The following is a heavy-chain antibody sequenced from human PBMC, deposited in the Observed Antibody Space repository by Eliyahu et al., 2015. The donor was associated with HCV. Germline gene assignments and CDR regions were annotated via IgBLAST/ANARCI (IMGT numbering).Heavy chain of an antibody. CDR2: ITHSERT. Sequence: QVQLQQWGAGLLXPSETLXLTCAVYGGSFSGYYWDWIRQPPGKGLEWIGDITHSERTRYNPSLKSRVTISVDTSKNQFSLYLRSVTAADTAVYYCARGQSTGAFDVWGRGTLVTVSS. CDR1: GGSFSGYY. V-gene: IGHV4-34*01. J-gene: IGHJ3*01. D-gene: IGHD2-8*02. CDR3: ARGQSTGAFDV.